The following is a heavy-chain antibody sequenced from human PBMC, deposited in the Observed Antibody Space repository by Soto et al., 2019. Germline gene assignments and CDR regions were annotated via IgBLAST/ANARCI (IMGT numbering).Heavy chain of an antibody. CDR1: GGSISSYY. V-gene: IGHV4-59*01. Sequence: QVQLQESGPGLVKPSETLSLTYTVSGGSISSYYWSWIRQPPGKGLEWIGYIYDSGSTNYNPSLKSRVTISVDTSKNQFSLKLTSVTAADTAVYYCAAPPRYWGQGTLVTVSS. CDR2: IYDSGST. D-gene: IGHD6-6*01. CDR3: AAPPRY. J-gene: IGHJ4*02.